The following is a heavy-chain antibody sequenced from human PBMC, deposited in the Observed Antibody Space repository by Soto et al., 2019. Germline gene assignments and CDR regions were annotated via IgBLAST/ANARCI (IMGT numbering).Heavy chain of an antibody. V-gene: IGHV3-30*03. D-gene: IGHD6-13*01. CDR3: AAPYSSSWHPDY. Sequence: PGGSLRLSCAASGFTFSSYGMHWVRQAPGKGLEWVAVISYDGSNKYYADSVKGRFTISRDNSKNTLYLQMNSLRAEDTAVYYCAAPYSSSWHPDYWGQGTLVTVSS. CDR2: ISYDGSNK. CDR1: GFTFSSYG. J-gene: IGHJ4*02.